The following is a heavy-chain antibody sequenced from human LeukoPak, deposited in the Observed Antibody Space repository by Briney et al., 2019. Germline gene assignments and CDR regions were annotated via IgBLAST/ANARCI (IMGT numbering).Heavy chain of an antibody. CDR1: GYIFTSYW. V-gene: IGHV5-10-1*01. Sequence: GESLKISCKGSGYIFTSYWITWGRQLPGKGLEWMGRIDPSDSYTNYIPSFQGHVTISVDKSISTAYLQWSSLKASDTAMYYCARRDRYSWYSFDYWGQGTLVTVSS. J-gene: IGHJ4*02. CDR3: ARRDRYSWYSFDY. CDR2: IDPSDSYT. D-gene: IGHD6-13*01.